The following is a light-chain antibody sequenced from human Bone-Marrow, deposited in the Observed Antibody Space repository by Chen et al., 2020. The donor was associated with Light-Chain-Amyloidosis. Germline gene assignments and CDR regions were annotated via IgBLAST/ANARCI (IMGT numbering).Light chain of an antibody. CDR3: QVWDRSSDRPV. CDR1: NIGSTS. Sequence: SFVRTQPSTVAVAPRRTATIACGGNNIGSTSVHWYQQTPGQAPLLVVYDDSDRPSGIPERLSGSNSGNTATLTISRVEAGDEADYYCQVWDRSSDRPVFGGGTKLTVL. CDR2: DDS. J-gene: IGLJ3*02. V-gene: IGLV3-21*02.